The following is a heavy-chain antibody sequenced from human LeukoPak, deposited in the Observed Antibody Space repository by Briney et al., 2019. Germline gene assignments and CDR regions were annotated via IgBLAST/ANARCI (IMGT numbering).Heavy chain of an antibody. CDR3: ARDGGLAYCSGGSCLYWYFDL. J-gene: IGHJ2*01. Sequence: PGGSLRLSCAASGFTFNNYAMSWVRQAPGKGLEWVSSISGTGDGRNYADSVKGRFTISRDNSRSTLYLQMNSLRAEDTAVYYCARDGGLAYCSGGSCLYWYFDLWGRGTLVTVSS. D-gene: IGHD2-15*01. CDR1: GFTFNNYA. CDR2: ISGTGDGR. V-gene: IGHV3-23*01.